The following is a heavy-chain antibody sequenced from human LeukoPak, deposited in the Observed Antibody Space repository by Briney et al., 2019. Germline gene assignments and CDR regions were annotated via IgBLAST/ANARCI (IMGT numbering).Heavy chain of an antibody. CDR1: GGSISSYY. CDR2: IYYSGST. J-gene: IGHJ4*02. V-gene: IGHV4-59*08. Sequence: SETLSLTCTVSGGSISSYYWSWIRQPPGKGLEWIGYIYYSGSTNYNPSLKSRVTISVDTSKNQFSLKLSSVTAADTAVYYCARHSPYCSSTSCYAGSGVDYFDYWGQGTLVTVSS. CDR3: ARHSPYCSSTSCYAGSGVDYFDY. D-gene: IGHD2-2*01.